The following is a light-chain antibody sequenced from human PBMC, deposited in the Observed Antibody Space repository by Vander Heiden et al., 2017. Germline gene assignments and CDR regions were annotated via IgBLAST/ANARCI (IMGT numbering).Light chain of an antibody. CDR2: DAS. J-gene: IGKJ4*01. CDR1: QSVSSY. V-gene: IGKV3-11*01. CDR3: QQRSNWPLT. Sequence: IVMTQPPATLSLTPGQIATLSCRASQSVSSYLAWYQQKPGQAPRLLIYDASNRATGIPARFSGSGSGTDLTLTISSLEREDIAVYYCQQRSNWPLTFGGGTKVXIK.